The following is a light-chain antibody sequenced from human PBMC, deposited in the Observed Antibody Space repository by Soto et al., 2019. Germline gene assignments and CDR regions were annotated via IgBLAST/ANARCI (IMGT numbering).Light chain of an antibody. Sequence: EIVLTQSPSTLSFFLLERATFSSRASQSVSSSYLAYHQQNPRHARRLLIYGASRTATGIPDSFSGSGSGTDFPLTISRLEPEDFAVYYCQQYVSSPITFGQGTRLEIK. CDR2: GAS. J-gene: IGKJ5*01. CDR1: QSVSSSY. CDR3: QQYVSSPIT. V-gene: IGKV3-20*01.